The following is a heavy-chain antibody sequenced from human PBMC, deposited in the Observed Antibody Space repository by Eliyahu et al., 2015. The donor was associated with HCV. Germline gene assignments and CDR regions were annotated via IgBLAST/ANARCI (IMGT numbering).Heavy chain of an antibody. Sequence: QVQLQESGPGLVKPSETLSLTCXVXGGPIXTXSWSWTRQPPGKGLEWIGYIHYSGSTNYXPSLKXRVTMSVDTSKNQFSLNLASVTAADTAVYYCASGGGGIAVAGTGGWFDPWGQGTLVTVSS. V-gene: IGHV4-59*01. CDR2: IHYSGST. CDR3: ASGGGGIAVAGTGGWFDP. CDR1: GGPIXTXS. D-gene: IGHD6-19*01. J-gene: IGHJ5*02.